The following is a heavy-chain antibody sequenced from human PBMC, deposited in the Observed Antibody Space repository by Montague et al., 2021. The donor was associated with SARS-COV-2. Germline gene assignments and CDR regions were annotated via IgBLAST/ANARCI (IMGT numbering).Heavy chain of an antibody. Sequence: SETLSLTCTVSGGSISSSSYYWGWIRQPPGKGLEWIGSIYYIGSTYYNPSLKTRVTMSIDTCKNQFSLKLSSVTVADTAVYYCAREATPLEMATTDYCGMDVWGQGITVTVSS. D-gene: IGHD5-24*01. CDR3: AREATPLEMATTDYCGMDV. CDR2: IYYIGST. V-gene: IGHV4-39*07. J-gene: IGHJ6*02. CDR1: GGSISSSSYY.